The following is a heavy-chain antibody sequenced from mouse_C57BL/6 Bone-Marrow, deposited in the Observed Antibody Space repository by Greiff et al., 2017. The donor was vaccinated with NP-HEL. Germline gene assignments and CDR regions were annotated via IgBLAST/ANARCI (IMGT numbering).Heavy chain of an antibody. V-gene: IGHV1-50*01. CDR3: ARGLRRVVDD. D-gene: IGHD2-2*01. Sequence: QQSCKASGYTFTSYWMQWVKQRPGQGLEWIGEIDPSDSYTNYNQKFKGKATLTVDTSSSTAYMQLSSLTSEDSAVYYCARGLRRVVDDWGQGTSVTGSS. J-gene: IGHJ4*01. CDR2: IDPSDSYT. CDR1: GYTFTSYW.